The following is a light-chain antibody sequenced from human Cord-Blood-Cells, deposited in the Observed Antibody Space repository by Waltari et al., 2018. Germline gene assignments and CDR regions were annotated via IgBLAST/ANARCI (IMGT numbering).Light chain of an antibody. J-gene: IGKJ2*01. CDR2: GAS. Sequence: DILLTESPATLSVSSGERVTVSCRASQSVSSNLAWYQQKPGQAPRLLIYGASTRATGIPARFSGSGSGTEFTLTISSLQSEDFAVYYCQQYNNWPPYTFGQGTNLEIK. CDR3: QQYNNWPPYT. V-gene: IGKV3-15*01. CDR1: QSVSSN.